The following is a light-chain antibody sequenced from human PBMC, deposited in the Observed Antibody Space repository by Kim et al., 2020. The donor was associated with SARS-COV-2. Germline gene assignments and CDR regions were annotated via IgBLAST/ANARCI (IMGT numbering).Light chain of an antibody. V-gene: IGKV1-5*03. Sequence: SASVGDRVTMDGRGSHSISSWLAWYQQKAGKAPKVLIYKASTLESGVPSRFSGGGAETEFTLTVSSRQPDDFATYYCQQYSNYPYTFGQGTKLEI. J-gene: IGKJ2*01. CDR1: HSISSW. CDR2: KAS. CDR3: QQYSNYPYT.